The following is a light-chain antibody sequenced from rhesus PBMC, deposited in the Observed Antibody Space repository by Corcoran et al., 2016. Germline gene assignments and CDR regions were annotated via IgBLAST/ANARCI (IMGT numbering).Light chain of an antibody. Sequence: EIVMTQSPATLSLSPGETATLSCRASESVGSYLAWYQQKPGQAPKLLVHSAYFRATGIPDRFSGSGSRTEFTLTIRSLEPEDVGVYHCQQYNDLHWTFGQGTKVEIK. J-gene: IGKJ1*01. CDR2: SAY. CDR3: QQYNDLHWT. CDR1: ESVGSY. V-gene: IGKV3-40*03.